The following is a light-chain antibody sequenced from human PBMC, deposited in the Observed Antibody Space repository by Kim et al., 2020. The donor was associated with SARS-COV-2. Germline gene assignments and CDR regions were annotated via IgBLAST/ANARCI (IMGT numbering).Light chain of an antibody. Sequence: EIVMTQSPATLSVSPGERATLSCRASQSLGINLAWYQQRPGQAPRLLIYGASTRAIGIAARFSGSGSGTEFTLTISSLQPEDFAVYYCQQYNKWPPNTFAQGTKLEI. CDR3: QQYNKWPPNT. V-gene: IGKV3-15*01. CDR1: QSLGIN. CDR2: GAS. J-gene: IGKJ2*01.